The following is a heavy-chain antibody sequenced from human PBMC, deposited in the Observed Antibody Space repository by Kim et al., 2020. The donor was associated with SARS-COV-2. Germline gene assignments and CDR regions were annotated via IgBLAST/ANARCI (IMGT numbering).Heavy chain of an antibody. CDR1: GFTFSSYA. CDR2: ISGGGGST. CDR3: AKAPRTYSSSYDY. Sequence: GSLRLSCAASGFTFSSYAMSWVRQAPGKGLEWVSVISGGGGSTYYADSVKGRFTISRDNSKNTLYLQMNSLRAEDTAVYYCAKAPRTYSSSYDYWGQGTLVTVSS. V-gene: IGHV3-23*01. J-gene: IGHJ4*02. D-gene: IGHD6-6*01.